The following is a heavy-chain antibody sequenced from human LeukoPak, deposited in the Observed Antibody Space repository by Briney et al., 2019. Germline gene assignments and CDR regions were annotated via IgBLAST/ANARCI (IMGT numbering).Heavy chain of an antibody. CDR1: GGSISSSSYY. D-gene: IGHD6-13*01. Sequence: SETLSLTCTVSGGSISSSSYYWGWIRQPPGKGLEWIGSIYYSGSTNYNPSLKSRVTISVDTSKNQFSLKLSSVTAADTAVYYCARGRLGSSWYYYYYYMDVWGKGTTVTVSS. CDR2: IYYSGST. J-gene: IGHJ6*03. V-gene: IGHV4-39*07. CDR3: ARGRLGSSWYYYYYYMDV.